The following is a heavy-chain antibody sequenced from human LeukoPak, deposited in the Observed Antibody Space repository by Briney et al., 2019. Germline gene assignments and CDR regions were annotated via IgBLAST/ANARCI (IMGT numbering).Heavy chain of an antibody. CDR1: GYTFTSYG. CDR3: ARDVPSPGVGDAFDI. D-gene: IGHD1-26*01. V-gene: IGHV1-18*01. J-gene: IGHJ3*02. Sequence: GASVKVSCKASGYTFTSYGISWVRQAPGQGLEWMGWISAYNGNTNYAQKLQGRVTMTTDTSTSTAYMELRSLRSDDTAVYYCARDVPSPGVGDAFDIWGQGTMVTVSS. CDR2: ISAYNGNT.